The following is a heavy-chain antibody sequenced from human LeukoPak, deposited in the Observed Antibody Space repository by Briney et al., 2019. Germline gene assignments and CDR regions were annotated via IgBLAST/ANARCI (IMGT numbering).Heavy chain of an antibody. Sequence: PSETLSLTCTVSDESISSYYWSWIRQPPGKGLEWIGYIYYSGTTKYNPSLKSRVTISVDTSKNQFSLKLSSVTAADTAVYYCARHWYYYDSSGYLFDYWGQGTLVTVSS. D-gene: IGHD3-22*01. J-gene: IGHJ4*02. CDR1: DESISSYY. CDR2: IYYSGTT. V-gene: IGHV4-59*01. CDR3: ARHWYYYDSSGYLFDY.